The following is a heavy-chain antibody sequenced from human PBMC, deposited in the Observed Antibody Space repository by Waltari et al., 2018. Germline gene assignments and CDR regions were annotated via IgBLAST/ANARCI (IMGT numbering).Heavy chain of an antibody. CDR1: GGSISSGSYY. CDR3: ARDQPDYGDFALENWFDP. D-gene: IGHD4-17*01. CDR2: IYTRGST. J-gene: IGHJ5*02. Sequence: QVQLQESGPGLVKPSQTLSLTCSVSGGSISSGSYYWSWIRQPAGKGLGWIGRIYTRGSTNYNPSLKSRVTISVDTSKNQFSLKLSSVTAADTAVYYCARDQPDYGDFALENWFDPWGQGTLVTVSS. V-gene: IGHV4-61*02.